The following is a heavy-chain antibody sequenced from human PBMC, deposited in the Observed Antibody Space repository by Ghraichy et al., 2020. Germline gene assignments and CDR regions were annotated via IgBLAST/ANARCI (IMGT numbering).Heavy chain of an antibody. CDR3: ARSCSSTSCYINFDY. J-gene: IGHJ4*02. CDR1: GFTFSSYS. V-gene: IGHV3-21*01. Sequence: GGSLRLSCAASGFTFSSYSMNWVRQAPGKGLEWVSSISSSSSYIYYADSVKGRFTISRDNAKNSLYLQMNSLRAEDTAVYYCARSCSSTSCYINFDYWGQGTLVTVSS. D-gene: IGHD2-2*02. CDR2: ISSSSSYI.